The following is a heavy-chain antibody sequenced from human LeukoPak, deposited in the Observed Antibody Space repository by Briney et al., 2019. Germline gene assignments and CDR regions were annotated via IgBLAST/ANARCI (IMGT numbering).Heavy chain of an antibody. CDR2: ISGSGGST. CDR3: AKDELDSSGYYTGDY. D-gene: IGHD3-22*01. V-gene: IGHV3-23*01. CDR1: GFTFSSYA. Sequence: GGSLRLSCAASGFTFSSYAMSWVRQAPGKGLEWVSAISGSGGSTYYADSVKGRFTISRDNSKNTLYLQMNSLRAEDTAVYYCAKDELDSSGYYTGDYWGQGTLVTVFS. J-gene: IGHJ4*02.